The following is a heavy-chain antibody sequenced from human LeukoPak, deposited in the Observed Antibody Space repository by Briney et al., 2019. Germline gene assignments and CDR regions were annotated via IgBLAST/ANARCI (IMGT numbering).Heavy chain of an antibody. J-gene: IGHJ4*02. CDR3: ARGVHHYDSSGYTILFDY. D-gene: IGHD3-22*01. CDR2: MNPNSGNT. V-gene: IGHV1-8*01. Sequence: ASVKVSCKXSGYTFTSYDINWVRQSTGQGLEWMGWMNPNSGNTGYAQKFQGRVTMTRNTSISTAYMELSGLRSEDTAVYYCARGVHHYDSSGYTILFDYWGQGTLVTVSS. CDR1: GYTFTSYD.